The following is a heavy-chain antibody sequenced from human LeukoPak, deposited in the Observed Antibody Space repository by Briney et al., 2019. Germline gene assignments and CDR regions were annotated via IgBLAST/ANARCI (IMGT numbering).Heavy chain of an antibody. V-gene: IGHV3-7*01. CDR1: GFTFSSYW. D-gene: IGHD3-16*01. CDR2: IKQDGSEK. CDR3: ARVMSASVWRSYGSYYYYYMDI. Sequence: PGGSLRLSCAASGFTFSSYWMSLVRQAPGKGLEWVANIKQDGSEKYSVDSVKGRFTISRDNAKNSLYMQMNSLRAEDTAVYYCARVMSASVWRSYGSYYYYYMDIWGKGTTVTVSS. J-gene: IGHJ6*03.